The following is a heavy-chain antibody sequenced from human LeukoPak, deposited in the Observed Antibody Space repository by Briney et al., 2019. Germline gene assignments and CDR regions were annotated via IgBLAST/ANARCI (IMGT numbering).Heavy chain of an antibody. CDR3: AELGITMIGGV. J-gene: IGHJ6*04. CDR1: GFTVSSNY. Sequence: GGSLRLSCAASGFTVSSNYMNWVRQAPGKGLEWVSYISSSGSTIYYADSVEGRFTIPRDNAKNSLYLQMNSLRAEDTAVYYCAELGITMIGGVWGKGTTVTISS. D-gene: IGHD3-10*02. V-gene: IGHV3-48*03. CDR2: ISSSGSTI.